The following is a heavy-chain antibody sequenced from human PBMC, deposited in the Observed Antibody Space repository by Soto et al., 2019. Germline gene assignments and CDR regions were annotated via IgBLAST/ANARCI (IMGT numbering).Heavy chain of an antibody. D-gene: IGHD2-2*03. CDR3: VKDSGYCSIISCPSYSPINV. CDR2: ISWNSDSI. J-gene: IGHJ6*02. V-gene: IGHV3-9*01. CDR1: GFTFDDYA. Sequence: SLRLSCAASGFTFDDYAMHWVRQAPGKGLEWVSGISWNSDSIDYADSVKGRFTISRDNAKNSLYLQMDSLRVDDTALYYCVKDSGYCSIISCPSYSPINVWGQGTKVTVSS.